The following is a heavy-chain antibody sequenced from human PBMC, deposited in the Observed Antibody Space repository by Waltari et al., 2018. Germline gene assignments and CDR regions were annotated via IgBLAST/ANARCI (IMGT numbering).Heavy chain of an antibody. CDR1: GFTFSGSG. D-gene: IGHD5-12*01. CDR2: ISYDGSNK. J-gene: IGHJ4*02. V-gene: IGHV3-30*18. Sequence: QVQLVESGGGVVQPGRSLSLSRAASGFTFSGSGMPWVRQAPGKGLEWVAVISYDGSNKYYADSVKGRFTISRDNSKNTLYLQMNSLRAEDTAVYYCAKPVGYSGYDYDAFDYWGQGTLVTVSS. CDR3: AKPVGYSGYDYDAFDY.